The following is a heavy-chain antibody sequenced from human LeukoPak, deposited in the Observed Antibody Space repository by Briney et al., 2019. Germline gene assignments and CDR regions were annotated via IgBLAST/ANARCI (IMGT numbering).Heavy chain of an antibody. J-gene: IGHJ4*02. V-gene: IGHV3-30*02. CDR3: AKDQVTLSY. CDR1: GFTFSRLG. Sequence: GGSLRLSCATSGFTFSRLGMQWVRQAPGKGLEWVAFIRYDGSNKYYADSVKGRFTISRDNSKNTLYLQMNSLRAEDTAVYYCAKDQVTLSYWGQGTLVTVSS. CDR2: IRYDGSNK. D-gene: IGHD4-23*01.